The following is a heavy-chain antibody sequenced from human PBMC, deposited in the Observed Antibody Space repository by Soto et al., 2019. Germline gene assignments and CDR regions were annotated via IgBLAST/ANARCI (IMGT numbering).Heavy chain of an antibody. J-gene: IGHJ4*02. CDR3: ARVMVSSGLERQYYFDY. V-gene: IGHV3-33*01. Sequence: QVQLVESGGGVVQPGRSLRLSCAASGFTFSSYGMHWVRQAPGKGLEWVAVIWYDGSNKYYADSVKGRFTISRDNSKNTMYLQMNSLRAEDTAVYYCARVMVSSGLERQYYFDYWGQGTLVTVSS. D-gene: IGHD1-1*01. CDR2: IWYDGSNK. CDR1: GFTFSSYG.